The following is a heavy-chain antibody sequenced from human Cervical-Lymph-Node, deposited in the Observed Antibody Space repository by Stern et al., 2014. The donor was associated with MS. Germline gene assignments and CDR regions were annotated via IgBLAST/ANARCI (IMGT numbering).Heavy chain of an antibody. CDR3: ARVLATPMNAVFGY. Sequence: VQLVESGAEVQKPGASVKVSCEASGYTFTGYYLHWLRQSPGQGLEWMGRIAPNSGATNYAQMFQGRITLTRDTSINTTYMELSRLTADDTAVYFCARVLATPMNAVFGYWGQGTLVTVSS. CDR2: IAPNSGAT. V-gene: IGHV1-2*06. CDR1: GYTFTGYY. D-gene: IGHD3-10*02. J-gene: IGHJ4*02.